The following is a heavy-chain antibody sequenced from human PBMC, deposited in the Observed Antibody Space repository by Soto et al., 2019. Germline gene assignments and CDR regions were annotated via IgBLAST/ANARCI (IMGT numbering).Heavy chain of an antibody. V-gene: IGHV3-23*01. CDR2: KNGDGRNI. Sequence: EVQLLESGGGLAQPGGSLRLSCVASGFSFISHVLTWVRQAPGKGLEWGSAKNGDGRNIFYADSVKGRFTISRDNSKDTLYLQLTSLRAEDTAVYYCARDMGLAFWGQGTLVTVSS. J-gene: IGHJ4*02. CDR3: ARDMGLAF. D-gene: IGHD6-19*01. CDR1: GFSFISHV.